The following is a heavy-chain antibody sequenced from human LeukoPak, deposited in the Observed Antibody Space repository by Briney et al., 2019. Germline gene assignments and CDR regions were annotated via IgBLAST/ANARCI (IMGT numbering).Heavy chain of an antibody. Sequence: GSLRLSCTASGFTFSSFGISWVRQAPGKGLGWVSGISGTGDGTYFADSVKGRFTISRDNSKSTVYLQMNSLRAEDTALYYCTKDRRNLDTFDMWGQGTMVTVSS. CDR1: GFTFSSFG. J-gene: IGHJ3*02. CDR3: TKDRRNLDTFDM. CDR2: ISGTGDGT. V-gene: IGHV3-23*01.